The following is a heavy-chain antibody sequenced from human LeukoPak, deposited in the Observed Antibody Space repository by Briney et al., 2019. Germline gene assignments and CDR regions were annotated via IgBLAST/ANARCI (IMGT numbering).Heavy chain of an antibody. D-gene: IGHD3-10*01. CDR3: AKDEGLPWFGEGGYFDY. CDR1: GFTFDDYA. CDR2: ISWNSGSI. Sequence: GGSLRLSCAASGFTFDDYAMHWVRQAPGKGLEWVSGISWNSGSIGYADSVKGRFTISRDNAKNSLYLQMNSLRAEDTALYYCAKDEGLPWFGEGGYFDYWGQGTLVTVSS. J-gene: IGHJ4*02. V-gene: IGHV3-9*01.